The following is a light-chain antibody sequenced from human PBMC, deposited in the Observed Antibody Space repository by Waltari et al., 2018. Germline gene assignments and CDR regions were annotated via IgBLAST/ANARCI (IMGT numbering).Light chain of an antibody. J-gene: IGKJ4*01. CDR1: QSISSW. V-gene: IGKV1-5*03. CDR3: QQYNSYSPLT. CDR2: KAS. Sequence: DIQMTHSPSPLSASVGDRVTITCRASQSISSWLAWYQQKPGKAPKLLIYKASSLESGVPSRFSGSGSGTEFTLTISSLQPDDFATYYCQQYNSYSPLTFGGGTKVEIK.